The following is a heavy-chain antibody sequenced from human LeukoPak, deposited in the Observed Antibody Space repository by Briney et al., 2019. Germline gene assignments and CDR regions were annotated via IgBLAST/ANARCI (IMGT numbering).Heavy chain of an antibody. CDR1: GFTFSSYD. CDR3: AREQYNWNDGPMDV. CDR2: IGTAGDT. Sequence: QPGGSLRLSCAASGFTFSSYDMHWVRQATGKGLEWVSAIGTAGDTYYPGSVKGRFTISRENAKNSLYLQMNSLRAGDTAVYYCAREQYNWNDGPMDVWGQGTTVTVSS. V-gene: IGHV3-13*04. D-gene: IGHD1-20*01. J-gene: IGHJ6*02.